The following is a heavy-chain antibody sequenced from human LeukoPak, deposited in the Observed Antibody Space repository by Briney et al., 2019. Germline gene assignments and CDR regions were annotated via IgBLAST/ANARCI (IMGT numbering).Heavy chain of an antibody. CDR2: IYNSGST. J-gene: IGHJ4*02. CDR1: GGSISSYY. Sequence: SETLSLTCTVSGGSISSYYWSWIRQPPGKGLEWIGNIYNSGSTNYNPSLKSRVTISVDTSKNQFSLKLSSVTAADTAVYYCARSPRTTVTTFDYWGRGTLVTVSS. D-gene: IGHD4-11*01. V-gene: IGHV4-59*01. CDR3: ARSPRTTVTTFDY.